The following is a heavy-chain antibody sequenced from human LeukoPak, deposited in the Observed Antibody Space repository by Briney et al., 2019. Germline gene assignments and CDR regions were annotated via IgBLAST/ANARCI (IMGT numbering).Heavy chain of an antibody. D-gene: IGHD6-13*01. CDR1: GFTFSSYS. Sequence: PGGSLRLSCAASGFTFSSYSMNWVRQAPGKGLEWVSSISSSSSYIYYADSVKGRFTISRDNSKNTLYLQMNSLRAEDTAVYYCAKARLAAAGTNWFDPWGQGTLVTVSS. CDR2: ISSSSSYI. J-gene: IGHJ5*02. V-gene: IGHV3-21*01. CDR3: AKARLAAAGTNWFDP.